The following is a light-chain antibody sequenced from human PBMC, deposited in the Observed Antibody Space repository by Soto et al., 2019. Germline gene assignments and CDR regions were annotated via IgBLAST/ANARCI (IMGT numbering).Light chain of an antibody. Sequence: EIVLTQSPGTLSLSPGERATLSCRASQSVSSSYLAWYQQKPGQAPRLLIYGASSRATGIPDRFSGSGSGTDFTLTISRLEPEYFAVYYCQQYGSSPYPFGQGTKLEI. V-gene: IGKV3-20*01. CDR2: GAS. CDR3: QQYGSSPYP. CDR1: QSVSSSY. J-gene: IGKJ2*01.